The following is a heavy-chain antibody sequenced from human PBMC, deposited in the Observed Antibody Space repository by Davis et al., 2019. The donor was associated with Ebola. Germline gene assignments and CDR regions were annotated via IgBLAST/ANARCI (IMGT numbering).Heavy chain of an antibody. CDR3: ARGTTYGDHEVSFDH. D-gene: IGHD4-17*01. J-gene: IGHJ4*02. V-gene: IGHV3-30*04. CDR2: ISFDGTYK. CDR1: GFTFSTYA. Sequence: GESLKISCAASGFTFSTYAIHWVRQAPGKGLVWVAVISFDGTYKFYADSVKGRFTISRDNSKHTVYLQMNSLRFEETGVYYCARGTTYGDHEVSFDHWGQGTLVTVSS.